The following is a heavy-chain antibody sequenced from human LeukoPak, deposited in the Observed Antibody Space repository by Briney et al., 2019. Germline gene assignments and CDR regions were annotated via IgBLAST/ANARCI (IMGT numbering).Heavy chain of an antibody. J-gene: IGHJ3*02. V-gene: IGHV3-30*18. Sequence: PGMSLRLSCAASGFTFSSYGMHWVRQAPGKGLEWVALISYDGSNKYYADSLKGRFTISRDNSKSTLYLQMNSLRAEDTAVYYCAKGGYGLADAFDIWGQGTMVTVSS. CDR2: ISYDGSNK. CDR1: GFTFSSYG. CDR3: AKGGYGLADAFDI. D-gene: IGHD5-18*01.